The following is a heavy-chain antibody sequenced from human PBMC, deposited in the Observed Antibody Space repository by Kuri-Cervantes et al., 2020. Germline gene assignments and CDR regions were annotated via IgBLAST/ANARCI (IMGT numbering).Heavy chain of an antibody. Sequence: SVKVSCKASGGTFSSYAISWVRQAPGQGLEWMGGVIPIFGTANYAQKFQGRVTITADESTSTAYMELSSLRSEDTAVYYCARVLHLQGLQLWLSYYYYYYGMDVWGQGTTVTVSS. CDR3: ARVLHLQGLQLWLSYYYYYYGMDV. CDR1: GGTFSSYA. CDR2: VIPIFGTA. J-gene: IGHJ6*02. D-gene: IGHD5-18*01. V-gene: IGHV1-69*13.